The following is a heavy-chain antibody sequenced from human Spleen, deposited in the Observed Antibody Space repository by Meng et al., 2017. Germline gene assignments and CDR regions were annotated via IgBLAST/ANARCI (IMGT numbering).Heavy chain of an antibody. D-gene: IGHD3-22*01. J-gene: IGHJ3*02. V-gene: IGHV1-18*01. Sequence: ASVKVSCKAPGYTFTSYGISWVRQAPGQGLEWMGWISAYNGNTNYAQKLQGRVTMTTDTSTSTAYMELRSLRSDDTAVYYCARDGYYDSSGYYDGVFDIWGQGTMVTVSS. CDR2: ISAYNGNT. CDR1: GYTFTSYG. CDR3: ARDGYYDSSGYYDGVFDI.